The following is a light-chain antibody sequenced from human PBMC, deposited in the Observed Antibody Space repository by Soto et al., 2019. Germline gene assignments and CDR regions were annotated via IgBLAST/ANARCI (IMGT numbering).Light chain of an antibody. CDR3: GSWDSSLSAYV. V-gene: IGLV1-51*01. Sequence: QSVLTQPPSVSAVPGQRVTISCSGSSSNIGGNSVSWYQQLPGTAPKLLIYDDDKRPSGIPDRFSGSKSGTSATLGITGFQTGDEADYYCGSWDSSLSAYVFGTGTKVTVL. CDR2: DDD. CDR1: SSNIGGNS. J-gene: IGLJ1*01.